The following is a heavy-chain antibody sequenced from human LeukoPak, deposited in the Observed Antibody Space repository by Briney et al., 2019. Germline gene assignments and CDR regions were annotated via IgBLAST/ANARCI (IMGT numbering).Heavy chain of an antibody. CDR1: GFTVSSNY. CDR3: AREVFAGYYDSSGYFDY. CDR2: IYSGGST. V-gene: IGHV3-53*04. D-gene: IGHD3-22*01. Sequence: GGSLRLSCAASGFTVSSNYMSWVRQAPGKGLEWVSVIYSGGSTYYADSVKGRFTISRHNSKNTLYLQMNSLRAEDTAVYCCAREVFAGYYDSSGYFDYWGQGTLVTVSS. J-gene: IGHJ4*02.